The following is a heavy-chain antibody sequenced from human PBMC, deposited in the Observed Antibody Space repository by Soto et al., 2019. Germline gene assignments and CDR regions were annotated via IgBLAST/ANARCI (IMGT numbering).Heavy chain of an antibody. J-gene: IGHJ5*02. D-gene: IGHD3-3*01. CDR2: FDPEDGET. CDR1: GYTLTELS. V-gene: IGHV1-24*01. Sequence: GASVKVSCKVSGYTLTELSMHWVRQAPGKGLEWMGGFDPEDGETIYAQKFQGRVTMTEDTSTDTAYMELSSLRSEGTAVYYCATDHPLTRLRFLEWGRGFFDPWGQGTLVTVSS. CDR3: ATDHPLTRLRFLEWGRGFFDP.